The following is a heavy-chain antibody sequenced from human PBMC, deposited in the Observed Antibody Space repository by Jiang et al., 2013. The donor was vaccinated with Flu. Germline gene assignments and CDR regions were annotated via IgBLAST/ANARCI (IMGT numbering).Heavy chain of an antibody. V-gene: IGHV3-30*03. D-gene: IGHD3-10*01. Sequence: LVEVWGRRGPASGGPSRLSCAASGFTFSSYGMHWVRQAPGKGLEWVAVISHDGSNKHFADSVKGRFSISRDSSKNTLYLQMNSLRAEDTAVYYCARGSRSGGTYYYYYGLDVWGQGTTVTVSS. J-gene: IGHJ6*02. CDR1: GFTFSSYG. CDR3: ARGSRSGGTYYYYYGLDV. CDR2: ISHDGSNK.